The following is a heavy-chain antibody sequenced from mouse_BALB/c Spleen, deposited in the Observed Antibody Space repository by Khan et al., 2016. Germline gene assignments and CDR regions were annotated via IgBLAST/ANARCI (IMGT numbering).Heavy chain of an antibody. Sequence: EVELVESGGGLVQPGGSLKLSCAASGFTFSTYGMSWVRQTPDKRLELVATINSNGGSTYYPDSVKGRFTISRDNAKNTLYLQMSSLKSEDTTIYYYAEENYRYYFAYWGQGTTLTVSS. CDR2: INSNGGST. J-gene: IGHJ2*01. CDR3: AEENYRYYFAY. D-gene: IGHD2-14*01. V-gene: IGHV5-6-3*01. CDR1: GFTFSTYG.